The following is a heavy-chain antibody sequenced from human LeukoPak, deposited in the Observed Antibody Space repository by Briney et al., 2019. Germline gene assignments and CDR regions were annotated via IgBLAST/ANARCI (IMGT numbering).Heavy chain of an antibody. V-gene: IGHV3-7*03. CDR2: VKQDGTEK. J-gene: IGHJ4*02. D-gene: IGHD6-13*01. CDR3: ARDRRLAAAGVFFDY. Sequence: GGSLRLSCAASGFTLSTYWMSWVRQAPGKGLEWVASVKQDGTEKYYVDSVKGRFTISRDSAKNSLYLQMNSLRAEDTAVYYCARDRRLAAAGVFFDYWGQRTLVTVSS. CDR1: GFTLSTYW.